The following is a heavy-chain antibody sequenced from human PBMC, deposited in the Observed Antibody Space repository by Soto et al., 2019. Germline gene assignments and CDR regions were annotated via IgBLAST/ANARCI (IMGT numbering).Heavy chain of an antibody. CDR3: ARDCSGYYGSGSYDWFDP. V-gene: IGHV4-31*03. Sequence: PSLTCTVSGGSISSGGYYWSWIRQHPGKGLEWIGYIYYSGSTYYNPSLKSRVTISVDTSKNQFSLKLSSVTAADTAVYYCARDCSGYYGSGSYDWFDPWGQGTLVTV. J-gene: IGHJ5*02. CDR2: IYYSGST. CDR1: GGSISSGGYY. D-gene: IGHD3-10*01.